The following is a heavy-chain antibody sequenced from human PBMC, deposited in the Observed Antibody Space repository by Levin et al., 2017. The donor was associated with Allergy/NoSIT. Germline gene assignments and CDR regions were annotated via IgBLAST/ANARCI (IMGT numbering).Heavy chain of an antibody. CDR3: ARDGGGNTGGYYYYSMDV. Sequence: GGSLRLSCAAFGFTFSRYDMHWVRQTTGNGLEWVSTIGTAGDTYYPGSVKGRFTISRDNAKNSLYLQMNSLRAGDTAMYYCARDGGGNTGGYYYYSMDVWGQGTTVTVSS. CDR2: IGTAGDT. J-gene: IGHJ6*02. D-gene: IGHD4-23*01. V-gene: IGHV3-13*01. CDR1: GFTFSRYD.